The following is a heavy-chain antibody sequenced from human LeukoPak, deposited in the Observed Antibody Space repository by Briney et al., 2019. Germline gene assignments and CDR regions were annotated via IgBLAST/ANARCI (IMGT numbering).Heavy chain of an antibody. Sequence: SETLSLTCTVSGGSISSYYWSWIRQPPGKGLEWIGYIYYSGSTNYNPSLKSRATISVDTSKNQFSLKLSSVTAADTAVYYCARVAVGWFGELSFDYWGQGTLVTVSS. V-gene: IGHV4-59*01. J-gene: IGHJ4*02. CDR2: IYYSGST. CDR3: ARVAVGWFGELSFDY. D-gene: IGHD3-10*01. CDR1: GGSISSYY.